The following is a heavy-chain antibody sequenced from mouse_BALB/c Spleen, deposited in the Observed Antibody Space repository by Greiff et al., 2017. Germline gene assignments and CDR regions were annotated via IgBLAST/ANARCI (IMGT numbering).Heavy chain of an antibody. D-gene: IGHD4-1*01. Sequence: EVQLVESGPGLVKPSQSLSLTCTVTGYSITSDYAWNWIRQFPGNKLEWMGYISYSGSTSYNPSLKSRISITRDTSKNQFFLQLNSVTTEDTATYYCARGGTGTDFDYWGQGTTLTVSS. J-gene: IGHJ2*01. V-gene: IGHV3-2*02. CDR2: ISYSGST. CDR1: GYSITSDYA. CDR3: ARGGTGTDFDY.